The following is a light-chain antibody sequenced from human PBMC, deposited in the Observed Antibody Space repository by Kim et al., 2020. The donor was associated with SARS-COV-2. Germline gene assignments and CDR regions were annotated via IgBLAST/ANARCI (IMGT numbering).Light chain of an antibody. CDR3: HSRDSIDTHLL. J-gene: IGLJ3*02. Sequence: SSELTQDPAVSVALGQTVRITCQGDSLRSYYASWYQQKPGQAPVLVIYGKNNRPSGIPDRFSGSSSGNTASLTITGAQAEDDADYYCHSRDSIDTHLLFG. V-gene: IGLV3-19*01. CDR2: GKN. CDR1: SLRSYY.